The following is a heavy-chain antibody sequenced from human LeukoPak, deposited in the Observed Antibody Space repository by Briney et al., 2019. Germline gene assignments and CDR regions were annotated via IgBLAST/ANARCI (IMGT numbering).Heavy chain of an antibody. Sequence: GGSLRLSCAASGFTVSDYYMSWVRQAPGKGLEWVSVIYSGGSTYYADSVKGRFTISRDNSKNTLYLQMNSLRAEDTAVYYCARDSGDSSSSRAFDIWGQGTMVTVSS. CDR2: IYSGGST. J-gene: IGHJ3*02. CDR1: GFTVSDYY. CDR3: ARDSGDSSSSRAFDI. V-gene: IGHV3-53*01. D-gene: IGHD6-6*01.